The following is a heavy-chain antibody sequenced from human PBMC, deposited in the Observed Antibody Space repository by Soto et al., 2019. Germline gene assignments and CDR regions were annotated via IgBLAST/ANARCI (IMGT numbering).Heavy chain of an antibody. J-gene: IGHJ5*01. CDR1: GFTFRNYG. D-gene: IGHD3-22*01. Sequence: QVQLVESGGGVVQPGKSLRLSCAASGFTFRNYGMHWVRQAPGKGLEWVAVISFDGTKEHYVDSVKGRFTVSRDNSKNTLYLQINSLRPEDTAVYFCAKDPHLSGYYYGWLESWGQGTLVTVSS. CDR3: AKDPHLSGYYYGWLES. CDR2: ISFDGTKE. V-gene: IGHV3-30*18.